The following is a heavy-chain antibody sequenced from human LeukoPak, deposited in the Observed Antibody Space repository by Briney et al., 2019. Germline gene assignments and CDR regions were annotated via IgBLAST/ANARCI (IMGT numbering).Heavy chain of an antibody. CDR2: ISSTGGFI. V-gene: IGHV3-21*01. CDR1: GFTFSSYG. J-gene: IGHJ3*02. D-gene: IGHD4-4*01. CDR3: ARQLPQYAFDI. Sequence: GGSLRLSCAASGFTFSSYGINWVRQAPGKGLEWVSSISSTGGFIYYADSVKGRFTISRDNAKKSLYLQLNNLRAEDTAVYYCARQLPQYAFDIWGQGTMVTVSS.